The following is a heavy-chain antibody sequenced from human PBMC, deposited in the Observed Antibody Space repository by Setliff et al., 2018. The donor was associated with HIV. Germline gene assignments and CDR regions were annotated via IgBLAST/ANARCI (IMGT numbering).Heavy chain of an antibody. CDR3: ARDLRSSHGSPNYFDY. CDR2: IGGSGSAI. Sequence: GGSLRLSCAVSGFIFNTYSMNWVRQAPGKGLEWVSYIGGSGSAIYYADSVKGRFTISRDNAKNSLYLEMNSLRAEETAVYYCARDLRSSHGSPNYFDYWGRGALVTVSS. CDR1: GFIFNTYS. V-gene: IGHV3-48*04. J-gene: IGHJ4*02. D-gene: IGHD2-15*01.